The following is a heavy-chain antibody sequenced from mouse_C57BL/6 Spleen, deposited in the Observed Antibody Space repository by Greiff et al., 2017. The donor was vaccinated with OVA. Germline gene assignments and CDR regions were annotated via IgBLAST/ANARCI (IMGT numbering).Heavy chain of an antibody. V-gene: IGHV5-17*01. Sequence: EVKLVESGGGLVKPGGSLKLSCAASGFTFSDYGMHWVRQAPEQGLEWVAYISSGSSTIYYAHTVKGRFTISRDNAKNTLFLQMTSLRSEDTAMYYCADYSNYVGAMDYWGQGTSVTVSS. CDR1: GFTFSDYG. CDR3: ADYSNYVGAMDY. J-gene: IGHJ4*01. D-gene: IGHD2-5*01. CDR2: ISSGSSTI.